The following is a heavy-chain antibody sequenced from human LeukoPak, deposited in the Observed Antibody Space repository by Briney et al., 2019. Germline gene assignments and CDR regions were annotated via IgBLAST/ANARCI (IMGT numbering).Heavy chain of an antibody. Sequence: KSSETLSLTCTVSGGSISSYYWSWIRQPAGKGLEWIGRFYISESTNYNPSLKSRVTMSVDTSKNQFSLKLSSVTAADTAVYYCARDPYQDAFDIWGQGTLVTVSS. V-gene: IGHV4-4*07. J-gene: IGHJ3*02. CDR1: GGSISSYY. D-gene: IGHD2-2*01. CDR2: FYISEST. CDR3: ARDPYQDAFDI.